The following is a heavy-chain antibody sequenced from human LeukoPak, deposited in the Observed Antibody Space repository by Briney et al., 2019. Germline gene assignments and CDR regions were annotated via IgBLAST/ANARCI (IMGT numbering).Heavy chain of an antibody. V-gene: IGHV3-74*01. J-gene: IGHJ3*02. CDR2: INSDGSST. D-gene: IGHD6-19*01. Sequence: GGSLRLSCAASGFTFSGYWMHWVRQAPGKGLVWVSRINSDGSSTIYADSVKGRFTISRDNAKNTLYLQMNSLRAEDTAVYYCARDRGEGGETNRQWLRAFDIWGQGTMVTVSS. CDR1: GFTFSGYW. CDR3: ARDRGEGGETNRQWLRAFDI.